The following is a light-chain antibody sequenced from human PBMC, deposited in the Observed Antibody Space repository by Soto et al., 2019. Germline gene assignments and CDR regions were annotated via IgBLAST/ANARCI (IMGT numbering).Light chain of an antibody. CDR3: QQYKSYSLT. Sequence: DIQMTQSPSTLSASLGDSVTIXXRASQSISSWLAWYQQKPGKAPKVXIYKASSLESGVPSRFSGSGSGTEFTLTISSLQPDDFATYYCQQYKSYSLTFGGGTKVDIK. J-gene: IGKJ4*01. CDR1: QSISSW. V-gene: IGKV1-5*03. CDR2: KAS.